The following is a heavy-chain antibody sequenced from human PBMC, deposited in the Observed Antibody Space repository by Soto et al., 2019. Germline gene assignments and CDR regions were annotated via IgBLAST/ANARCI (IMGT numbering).Heavy chain of an antibody. CDR2: VYFSGTK. CDR1: GGSITTDTFY. V-gene: IGHV4-39*01. CDR3: VRRIPRDDTVTTFDS. Sequence: QLQLQESGPGLVKPSETLSLTCTVSGGSITTDTFYWGWIRQPPGKTLEWMGTVYFSGTKYYNPSLNSRITMYVDTPKKRFSLKLTSVTAADKAVYYCVRRIPRDDTVTTFDSWGQGTLVTVSS. J-gene: IGHJ4*02. D-gene: IGHD4-17*01.